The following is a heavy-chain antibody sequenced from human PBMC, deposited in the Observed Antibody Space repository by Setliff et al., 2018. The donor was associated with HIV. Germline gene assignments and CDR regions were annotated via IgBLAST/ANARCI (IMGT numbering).Heavy chain of an antibody. D-gene: IGHD4-17*01. J-gene: IGHJ2*01. CDR1: GGSLSGYY. CDR3: ARDPTTVTSRWYFDL. Sequence: PSETLSLTCAVYGGSLSGYYWSWLRQPPGKGLEWIGYIYYTGSTNYNPSLKSRVTISVDTSKNQFSLKLNSVTAADTALYYCARDPTTVTSRWYFDLWGRGTLVTVSS. V-gene: IGHV4-59*01. CDR2: IYYTGST.